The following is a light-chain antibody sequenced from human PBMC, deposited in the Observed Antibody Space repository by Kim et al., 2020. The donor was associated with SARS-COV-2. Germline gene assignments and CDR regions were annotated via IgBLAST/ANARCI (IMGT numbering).Light chain of an antibody. CDR2: MNN. CDR3: SAWDDSLKAVV. J-gene: IGLJ3*02. CDR1: SNNSGDEG. Sequence: RQTATITCTGNSNNSGDEGLAWLQPQQGHPPKLLSYMNNKRPSGISERLSASRSGSTASLTITGLQPEEGADYFCSAWDDSLKAVVFGGGNKLSVL. V-gene: IGLV10-54*01.